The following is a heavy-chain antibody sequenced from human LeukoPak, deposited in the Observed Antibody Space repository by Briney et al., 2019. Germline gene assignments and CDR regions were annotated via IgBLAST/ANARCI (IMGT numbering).Heavy chain of an antibody. CDR1: GGSISSYY. CDR2: IYYSGST. D-gene: IGHD3-10*01. CDR3: ARALIEYYGSGSYYDY. J-gene: IGHJ4*02. Sequence: SETLSLTCTVSGGSISSYYWSWIRQPPGKGLEWIGYIYYSGSTNYNPSLKSRVTISVDRSKNQLSLKLSSVTAADTAVYYCARALIEYYGSGSYYDYWGQGTLVTVSS. V-gene: IGHV4-59*12.